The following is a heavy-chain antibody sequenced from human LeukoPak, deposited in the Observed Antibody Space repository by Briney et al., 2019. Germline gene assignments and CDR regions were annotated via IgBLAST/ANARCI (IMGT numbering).Heavy chain of an antibody. CDR2: ITGSGGST. CDR3: ARAMRGYQLLPDY. Sequence: PGGSLRLSCAASGFTFVNYAMTWVRQAPGQGLECVSVITGSGGSTNYADSVKGRFTISRDNSKNTLYLQMNSLRAEDTAVYYCARAMRGYQLLPDYWDQGTLVTVSS. D-gene: IGHD2-2*01. V-gene: IGHV3-23*01. J-gene: IGHJ4*02. CDR1: GFTFVNYA.